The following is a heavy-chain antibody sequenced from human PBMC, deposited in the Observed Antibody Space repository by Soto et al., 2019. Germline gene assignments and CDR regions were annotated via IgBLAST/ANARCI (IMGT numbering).Heavy chain of an antibody. V-gene: IGHV4-34*02. J-gene: IGHJ1*01. CDR1: GGSFTGYF. D-gene: IGHD2-8*02. CDR3: APTPRLLVP. Sequence: QAQIQQSGARLLKPSETLSLTCSVSGGSFTGYFYSWIRQSPGRGLEWIGEINDVGITKYSPSLKSRAFMSADRAKKQFSLTLTSLTAADTGVYYCAPTPRLLVPWGQGTPVIVSS. CDR2: INDVGIT.